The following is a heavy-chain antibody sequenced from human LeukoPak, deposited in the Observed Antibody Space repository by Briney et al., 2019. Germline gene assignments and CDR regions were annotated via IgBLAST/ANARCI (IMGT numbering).Heavy chain of an antibody. CDR2: IYPNTGGT. Sequence: ASVTVSCKASGYTFTGYYLHWVRQAPGQGLEWMGWIYPNTGGTKSTQKFQGRVSMTRDTSITTAYMEINRLTSDDTAVYYCAREPGTATGYWGQGTLVPVSS. D-gene: IGHD1-1*01. CDR1: GYTFTGYY. CDR3: AREPGTATGY. J-gene: IGHJ4*02. V-gene: IGHV1-2*02.